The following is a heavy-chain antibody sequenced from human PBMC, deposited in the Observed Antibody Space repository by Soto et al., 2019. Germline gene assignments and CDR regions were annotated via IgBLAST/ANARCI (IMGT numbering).Heavy chain of an antibody. CDR1: GGSFSGYY. CDR2: INHSGST. J-gene: IGHJ4*02. CDR3: ARGGSSGAQPFDY. Sequence: QVQLQQWGAGLLKPSETLSLTCAVYGGSFSGYYWSWIRQPPGKGLEWIGEINHSGSTNYIPSLKSRVTISVDTSKNQFSLKLSSVTAAETAVYYCARGGSSGAQPFDYWGQGPLVTVSS. D-gene: IGHD5-12*01. V-gene: IGHV4-34*01.